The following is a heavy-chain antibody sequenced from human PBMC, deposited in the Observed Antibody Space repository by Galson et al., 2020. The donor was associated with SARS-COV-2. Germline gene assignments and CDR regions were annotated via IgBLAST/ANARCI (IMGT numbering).Heavy chain of an antibody. CDR2: IYNSEIT. CDR3: ASATGITMVYFDY. J-gene: IGHJ4*02. V-gene: IGHV4-59*01. D-gene: IGHD3-10*01. CDR1: GRSISDYY. Sequence: SETLPLTCIVSGRSISDYYWSWIRQPPGKGLEWIGYIYNSEITHYNPSLKSRVTISADTSKNQFSLNLNSVTAADTAVYYCASATGITMVYFDYWGQGSLVTVSS.